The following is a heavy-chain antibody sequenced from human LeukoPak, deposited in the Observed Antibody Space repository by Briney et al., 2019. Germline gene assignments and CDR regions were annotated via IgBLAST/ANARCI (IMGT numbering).Heavy chain of an antibody. CDR3: ARVLNMGSLDDYYYDSSALGY. V-gene: IGHV1-8*01. D-gene: IGHD3-22*01. CDR2: MNPNSGNT. J-gene: IGHJ4*02. CDR1: GYTFTSYD. Sequence: GASVKDSCKASGYTFTSYDINWVRQATGQGLEWMGWMNPNSGNTGYAQKFQGRVTMTRNTSISTAYMELSSLRSEDTAVYYCARVLNMGSLDDYYYDSSALGYWGQGTLVTVSS.